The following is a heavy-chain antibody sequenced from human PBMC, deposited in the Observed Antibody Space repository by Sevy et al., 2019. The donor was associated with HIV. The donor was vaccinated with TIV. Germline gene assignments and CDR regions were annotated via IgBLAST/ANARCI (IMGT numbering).Heavy chain of an antibody. Sequence: GGSLRLSCAASGFTFSEYGMHWVRQAPGKGLEWVAVISHDGRNNKYNADPVKGRFTISRDNSKNTLYLQMNSLRAEDTAIYYCARDRGEILSSAFNYWGQGTLVTISS. CDR1: GFTFSEYG. V-gene: IGHV3-30*04. J-gene: IGHJ4*02. CDR3: ARDRGEILSSAFNY. CDR2: ISHDGRNNK. D-gene: IGHD3-10*01.